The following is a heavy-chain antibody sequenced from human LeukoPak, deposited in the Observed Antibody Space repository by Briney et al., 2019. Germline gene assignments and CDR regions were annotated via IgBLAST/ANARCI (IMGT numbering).Heavy chain of an antibody. CDR2: IRYDGSNK. Sequence: GGSLRLSCAASGCMFKNYDMHWVRQPPGKGLEWVAVIRYDGSNKNYADSRKRRFTISRDNSKNTLYLQMNSLRAEDRAVYYCAKDLLDIVVVPVVQVDYWGQGTLVTVSS. CDR1: GCMFKNYD. D-gene: IGHD2-2*03. CDR3: AKDLLDIVVVPVVQVDY. J-gene: IGHJ4*02. V-gene: IGHV3-30*02.